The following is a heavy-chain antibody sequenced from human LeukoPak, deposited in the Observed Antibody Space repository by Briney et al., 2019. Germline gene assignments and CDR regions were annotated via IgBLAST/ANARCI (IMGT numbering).Heavy chain of an antibody. J-gene: IGHJ4*02. D-gene: IGHD2-15*01. CDR1: GFTFSSYG. Sequence: PGGSLRLSCAASGFTFSSYGMHWVRQAPGKGLEWVSAISGSGGSTYYADSVKGRFTISRDNSENTLYPQMNSLRAEDTAVYYCAHLAASFDYWGQGTLVTVSS. CDR3: AHLAASFDY. CDR2: ISGSGGST. V-gene: IGHV3-23*01.